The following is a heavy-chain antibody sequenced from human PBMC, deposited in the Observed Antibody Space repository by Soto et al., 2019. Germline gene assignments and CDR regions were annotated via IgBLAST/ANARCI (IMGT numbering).Heavy chain of an antibody. CDR2: IIPIFGTA. V-gene: IGHV1-69*12. Sequence: QVQLVQSGAEVKKPGSSVKVSCKASGGTFSSYAISWVRQAPGQGLEWMGGIIPIFGTANYAQKFQGRVTITADESTSTAYMELSSLRSDDTAVYYCARDAYDSSGYNYYGMDVWGQGTTVTVSS. J-gene: IGHJ6*02. CDR1: GGTFSSYA. CDR3: ARDAYDSSGYNYYGMDV. D-gene: IGHD3-22*01.